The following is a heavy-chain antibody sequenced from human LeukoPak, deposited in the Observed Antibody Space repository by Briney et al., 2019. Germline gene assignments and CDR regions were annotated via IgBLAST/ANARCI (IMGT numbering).Heavy chain of an antibody. Sequence: HTGGSLRLCCAASGFTFRSYAMSWVRQAPGKGLEWVSAISGSGGSAYYADSVKGRFTISRDNSKNTLYLQMNSLRAEDTAVYYCGREYASSGYCDSWGQGTLVTVSS. CDR2: ISGSGGSA. CDR1: GFTFRSYA. J-gene: IGHJ4*02. CDR3: GREYASSGYCDS. V-gene: IGHV3-23*01. D-gene: IGHD3-22*01.